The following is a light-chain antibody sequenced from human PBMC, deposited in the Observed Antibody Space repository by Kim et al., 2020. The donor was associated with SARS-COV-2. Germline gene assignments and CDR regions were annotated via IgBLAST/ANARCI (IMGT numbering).Light chain of an antibody. V-gene: IGLV3-1*01. Sequence: VAPGQTATITCSGDDLGNKFVCWYRQKPGQSPVLVMYEDVKRPSGIPERFSGSNSGNTATLTISGTQAMDEADYYCQAWDSSRYVFGTGTKVTVL. CDR1: DLGNKF. CDR2: EDV. J-gene: IGLJ1*01. CDR3: QAWDSSRYV.